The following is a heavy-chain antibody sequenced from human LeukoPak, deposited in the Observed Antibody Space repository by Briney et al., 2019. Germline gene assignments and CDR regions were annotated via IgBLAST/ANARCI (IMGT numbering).Heavy chain of an antibody. CDR2: IIPIFGTA. D-gene: IGHD5-18*01. Sequence: ASVKVSCKASGGTFSSYAISWVRQAPGQGLEWMGGIIPIFGTANYAQKFQGRVTITADKSTSTAYMELSSLRSEDTAVYYCARTGGYSYGFGYWGQGTLVTVSS. V-gene: IGHV1-69*06. J-gene: IGHJ4*02. CDR1: GGTFSSYA. CDR3: ARTGGYSYGFGY.